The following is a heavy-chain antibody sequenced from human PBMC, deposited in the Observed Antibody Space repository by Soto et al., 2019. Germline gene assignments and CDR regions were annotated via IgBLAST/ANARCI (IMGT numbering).Heavy chain of an antibody. D-gene: IGHD6-6*01. CDR2: IIPILGIA. J-gene: IGHJ4*02. V-gene: IGHV1-69*02. Sequence: ASVKVSCKASGGTFSSYTISWVRQAPGQGLEWMGRIIPILGIANYAQKFQGRVTITADKSTSTAYMELSSLRSEDTAVYYCARVTASSSSGPLDYWGQGTLVTVSS. CDR3: ARVTASSSSGPLDY. CDR1: GGTFSSYT.